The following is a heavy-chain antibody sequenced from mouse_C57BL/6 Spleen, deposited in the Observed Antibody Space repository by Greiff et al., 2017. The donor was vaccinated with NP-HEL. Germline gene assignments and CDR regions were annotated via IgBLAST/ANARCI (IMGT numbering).Heavy chain of an antibody. D-gene: IGHD1-1*02. J-gene: IGHJ2*01. CDR3: AIGDYGHYYFDY. CDR1: GYTFTDYY. V-gene: IGHV1-19*01. CDR2: INPYNGGT. Sequence: EVQLQESGPVLVKPGASVKMSCKASGYTFTDYYMNWVKQSHGKSLEWIGVINPYNGGTSYNQKFKGKATLTVDKSSSTAYMELNSLTSEDSAVYYCAIGDYGHYYFDYWGQGTTLTVSS.